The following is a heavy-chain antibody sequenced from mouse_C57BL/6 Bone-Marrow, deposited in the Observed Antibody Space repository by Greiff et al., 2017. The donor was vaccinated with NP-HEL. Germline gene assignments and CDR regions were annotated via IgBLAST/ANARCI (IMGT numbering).Heavy chain of an antibody. Sequence: EVQLVESGGGLVKPGGSLKLSCAASGFTFSSYAMSWVRQTPEKRLGWVATISDGGSYTYYPDNVKGRFTISRDNAKNNLYLQMSHLKSEDTAMYYCARGRTVDYWGQGTTLTVSS. CDR2: ISDGGSYT. CDR1: GFTFSSYA. D-gene: IGHD1-1*01. CDR3: ARGRTVDY. J-gene: IGHJ2*01. V-gene: IGHV5-4*01.